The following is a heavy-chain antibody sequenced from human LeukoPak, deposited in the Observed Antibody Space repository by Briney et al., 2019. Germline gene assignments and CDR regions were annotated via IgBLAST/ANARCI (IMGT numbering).Heavy chain of an antibody. CDR3: ARFARGSSLYYSYMDV. D-gene: IGHD6-13*01. CDR2: ITTYNGNK. J-gene: IGHJ6*03. V-gene: IGHV1-18*01. Sequence: ASVKVSCKASGYTFIKYGINWVRQAPGQGLEWMGWITTYNGNKAYAQKFQDRVTMTTDTSTSTAYMELRSLTSDDTAVYYCARFARGSSLYYSYMDVWGKGTTLTVSS. CDR1: GYTFIKYG.